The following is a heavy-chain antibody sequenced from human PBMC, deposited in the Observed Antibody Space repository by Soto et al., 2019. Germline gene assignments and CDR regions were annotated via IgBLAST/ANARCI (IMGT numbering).Heavy chain of an antibody. CDR2: IVVGSGRT. V-gene: IGHV1-58*02. CDR3: AAVQRGGATFNL. D-gene: IGHD1-26*01. J-gene: IGHJ4*02. CDR1: GFTFTNSA. Sequence: SVKVSCKASGFTFTNSAIQWVRQARGQRLEWIGWIVVGSGRTDYAQKFQERVTITRDMSTSTAYMELSSLRLEDTAVYYCAAVQRGGATFNLWGQGSLVTVSS.